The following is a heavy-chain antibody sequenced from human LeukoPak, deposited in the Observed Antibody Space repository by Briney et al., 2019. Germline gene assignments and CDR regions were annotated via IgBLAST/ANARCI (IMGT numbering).Heavy chain of an antibody. J-gene: IGHJ4*02. CDR1: GGSISSSTSY. Sequence: SETLSLTCTVSGGSISSSTSYWGWIRQPPGKGLEWIGSISYSGSTYYNPSLRSRVAISVDTSKKQFSLTLSSVTAADTAVYYCARVIQLWLIDYWGQGTLVTVSS. CDR2: ISYSGST. V-gene: IGHV4-39*07. CDR3: ARVIQLWLIDY. D-gene: IGHD5-18*01.